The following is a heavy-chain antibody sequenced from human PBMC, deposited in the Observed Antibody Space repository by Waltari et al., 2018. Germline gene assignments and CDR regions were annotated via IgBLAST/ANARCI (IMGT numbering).Heavy chain of an antibody. Sequence: EVQLVESGGGLAQPGGSLRLSCASSGLGFSTCWMTWVRQASGKGPEWVANIKQDGSEKYYMDSVKGRFTISRDNAKNSLYLQMNNLRVEDTAVYYCTRGGRDSSWYWRDWGQGTLVTVSS. CDR3: TRGGRDSSWYWRD. J-gene: IGHJ4*02. D-gene: IGHD6-13*01. CDR2: IKQDGSEK. CDR1: GLGFSTCW. V-gene: IGHV3-7*01.